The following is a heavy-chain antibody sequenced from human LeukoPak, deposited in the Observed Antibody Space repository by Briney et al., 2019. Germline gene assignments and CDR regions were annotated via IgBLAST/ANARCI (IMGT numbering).Heavy chain of an antibody. CDR3: AKSTGGYGDLYYFDY. Sequence: PGGSLRLSCAASGFTFDDYAMHWVRQAPGKGLEWVSGISWNSGSIGYADSVKGRFTISRDNAKNSLYLQMNSLRAEDTALYYCAKSTGGYGDLYYFDYWGQGTLVTVSS. CDR1: GFTFDDYA. CDR2: ISWNSGSI. D-gene: IGHD4-17*01. J-gene: IGHJ4*02. V-gene: IGHV3-9*01.